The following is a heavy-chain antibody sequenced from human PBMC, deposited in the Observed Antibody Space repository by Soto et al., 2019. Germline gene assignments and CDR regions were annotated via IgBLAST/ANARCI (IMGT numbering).Heavy chain of an antibody. CDR3: ASSRDTAMVPFDY. Sequence: SETVSLTCTVSGGSISSGGYYWSWIRQHPGKGLEWIGYIYYSGSTYYNPSLKSRVTISVDTSKNQFSLKLSSVTAADTAVYYCASSRDTAMVPFDYWGQGTLVTVSS. J-gene: IGHJ4*02. V-gene: IGHV4-31*03. CDR2: IYYSGST. D-gene: IGHD5-18*01. CDR1: GGSISSGGYY.